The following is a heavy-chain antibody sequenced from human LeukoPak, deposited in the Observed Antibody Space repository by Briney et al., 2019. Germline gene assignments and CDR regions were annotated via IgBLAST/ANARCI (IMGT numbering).Heavy chain of an antibody. Sequence: ASVKVSCKASGYTFTSYGISWVRQAPGQGLEWMGWISAYNGNTNYAQKLQGRVTMTTDTSTSTAYMELRSLRSDDTAVYYCGRDHSSTTVTPDQYYYYYGMDVWGQGTTVTVSS. CDR3: GRDHSSTTVTPDQYYYYYGMDV. D-gene: IGHD4-17*01. J-gene: IGHJ6*02. V-gene: IGHV1-18*01. CDR2: ISAYNGNT. CDR1: GYTFTSYG.